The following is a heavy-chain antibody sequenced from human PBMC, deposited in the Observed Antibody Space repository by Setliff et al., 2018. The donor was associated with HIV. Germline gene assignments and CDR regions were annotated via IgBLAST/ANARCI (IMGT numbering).Heavy chain of an antibody. J-gene: IGHJ2*01. CDR2: IWYDGTNK. CDR1: RSTFNNYG. CDR3: AREELSAFSYGDRYWYFSL. Sequence: GGSLRLSCEASRSTFNNYGMHWVRQAPGEGLEWVAVIWYDGTNKYYADSVKGRFTISRDNSKNTLYLEMASLRVEDTAVYYCAREELSAFSYGDRYWYFSLWGRGTLVTVSS. V-gene: IGHV3-33*08. D-gene: IGHD5-18*01.